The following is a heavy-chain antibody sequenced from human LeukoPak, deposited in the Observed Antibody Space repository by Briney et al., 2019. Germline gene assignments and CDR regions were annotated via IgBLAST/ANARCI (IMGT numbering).Heavy chain of an antibody. Sequence: PRASVKVSCKASGYTFTSHYIHWVRQAPGQGLEWMGIINPSGGSTSYAQKIQGRVTMTRDTSTSTVYMELSSLRSDDTAVYYCARASTILGYMDVWGKGTTVTVSS. J-gene: IGHJ6*03. D-gene: IGHD3-3*01. CDR3: ARASTILGYMDV. CDR1: GYTFTSHY. CDR2: INPSGGST. V-gene: IGHV1-46*01.